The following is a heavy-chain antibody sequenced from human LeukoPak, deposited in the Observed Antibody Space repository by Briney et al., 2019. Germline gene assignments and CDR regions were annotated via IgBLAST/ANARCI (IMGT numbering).Heavy chain of an antibody. D-gene: IGHD6-19*01. CDR3: ARDPILAVAGIRLFDY. CDR1: GYTFTNYG. CDR2: ISGYNGNP. Sequence: GASVKVSCKTSGYTFTNYGISWVRQAPGQGLEWMGWISGYNGNPRYAQKVQGRVTMTTDTSTNTAYMEVNSLRSDDTAIYYCARDPILAVAGIRLFDYWGQGTLVIVSS. V-gene: IGHV1-18*01. J-gene: IGHJ4*02.